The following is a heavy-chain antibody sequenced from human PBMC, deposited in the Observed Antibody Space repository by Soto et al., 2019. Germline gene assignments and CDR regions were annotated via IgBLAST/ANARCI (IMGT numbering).Heavy chain of an antibody. CDR1: GGSIRSGGDY. CDR2: IYYSGST. J-gene: IGHJ5*02. V-gene: IGHV4-31*01. D-gene: IGHD3-10*01. Sequence: QVQLQESGPGLVKPSQTLSLTCTVSGGSIRSGGDYWSWIRQHPGKGLEWIGYIYYSGSTYYNPSLKSQVTISVYTSRNPFSLKLSSVTAADPAVYYCARGGSGRTNWFDPCCHGTLVTVAT. CDR3: ARGGSGRTNWFDP.